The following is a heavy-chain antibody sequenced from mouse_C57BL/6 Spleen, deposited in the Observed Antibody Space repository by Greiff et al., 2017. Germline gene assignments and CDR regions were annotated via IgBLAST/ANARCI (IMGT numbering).Heavy chain of an antibody. CDR3: ARKTSEGDEDAMDY. CDR2: IDPETGCT. D-gene: IGHD3-3*01. CDR1: GYTFTDYE. J-gene: IGHJ4*01. V-gene: IGHV1-15*01. Sequence: VQLQQSGAELVMPGASVTLSCKASGYTFTDYEMHWVKQTPVHGLEWIGAIDPETGCTAYNQKFKDKATLTADKSSSTAYMQLSSLTYEDSAVYYCARKTSEGDEDAMDYGGQGTSGTVSS.